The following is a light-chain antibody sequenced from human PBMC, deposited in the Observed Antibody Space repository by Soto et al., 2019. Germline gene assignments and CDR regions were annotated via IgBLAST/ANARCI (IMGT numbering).Light chain of an antibody. CDR3: SSYAGGNNPFV. CDR1: SSDVGGYNY. CDR2: EVS. Sequence: QSVLTQPPSASGSPGQSVTISCTGTSSDVGGYNYVSWYQQYPGKAPKLMIYEVSKRPSGVPDRFSGSKSGNTASLTVSGLQAVDEADYFCSSYAGGNNPFVYGGGAKV. V-gene: IGLV2-8*01. J-gene: IGLJ1*01.